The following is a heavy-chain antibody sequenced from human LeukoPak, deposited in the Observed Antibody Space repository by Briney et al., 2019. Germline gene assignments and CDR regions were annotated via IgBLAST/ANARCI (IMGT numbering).Heavy chain of an antibody. Sequence: ASVKVSCKASGYTFTGYYMHWVRQAPGQGLEWXGWINPNSGGTNYAQKFQGRVTMTRDTSISTAYMELSRLRSDDTAVYYCATPERGYSGYDFGSWGQGTLVTVSS. D-gene: IGHD5-12*01. CDR1: GYTFTGYY. CDR3: ATPERGYSGYDFGS. CDR2: INPNSGGT. J-gene: IGHJ4*02. V-gene: IGHV1-2*02.